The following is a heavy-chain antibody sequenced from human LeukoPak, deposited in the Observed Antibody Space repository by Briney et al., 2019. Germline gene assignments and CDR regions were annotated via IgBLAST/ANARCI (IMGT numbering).Heavy chain of an antibody. Sequence: SETLSLTCTVSGGSISSYYWSWIRQPPGKGLEWIGYIYYSGSTNYNPSLKSRVTISVDTSKNQFSLKLSSVTAADPAVYYCARPRGYKQADAFDIWGQGTMVTVSS. CDR1: GGSISSYY. CDR3: ARPRGYKQADAFDI. CDR2: IYYSGST. J-gene: IGHJ3*02. D-gene: IGHD5-24*01. V-gene: IGHV4-59*08.